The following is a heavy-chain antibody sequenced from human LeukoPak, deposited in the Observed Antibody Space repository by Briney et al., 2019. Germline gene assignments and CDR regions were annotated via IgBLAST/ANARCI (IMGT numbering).Heavy chain of an antibody. D-gene: IGHD3-3*01. Sequence: PGGSLRLSCSASGFTFSSYSMNWVRQAPGKGLEWVSSISSSSSYIYYADSVKGRFTISRDNAKNSLYLQMNSLRAEDTAVYYCARGYDFWSGYYDTYYYYMDVWGKGTTVTVSS. V-gene: IGHV3-21*01. CDR3: ARGYDFWSGYYDTYYYYMDV. CDR1: GFTFSSYS. J-gene: IGHJ6*03. CDR2: ISSSSSYI.